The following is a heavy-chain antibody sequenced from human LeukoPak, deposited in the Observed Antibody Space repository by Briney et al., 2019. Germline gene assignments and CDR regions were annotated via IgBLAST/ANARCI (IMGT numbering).Heavy chain of an antibody. J-gene: IGHJ4*02. CDR3: AASSGYYNTNFDY. D-gene: IGHD3-22*01. V-gene: IGHV4-34*01. CDR1: GGPFSGYY. CDR2: INHSGST. Sequence: SETLSLTCAVYGGPFSGYYWNWIRQSPGKGLEWIGEINHSGSTNYNPSLKSRVTISVDTTKNQFSLKLSSVTAADTAVHYCAASSGYYNTNFDYWGQGTLVTVSS.